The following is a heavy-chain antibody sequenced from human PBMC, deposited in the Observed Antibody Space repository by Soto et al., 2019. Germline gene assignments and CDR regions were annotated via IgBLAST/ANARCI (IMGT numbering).Heavy chain of an antibody. CDR3: ARDFAYFDS. V-gene: IGHV4-59*01. D-gene: IGHD3-3*01. Sequence: SETLSLTCTVSGGSISSYYWSWIRQPPGKGLEWIGYIYYNGSTHYNPSLKSRVSISMDTSKNQFSLNLDSVTAADTAVYFCARDFAYFDSWGQGTLVTVSS. J-gene: IGHJ4*02. CDR1: GGSISSYY. CDR2: IYYNGST.